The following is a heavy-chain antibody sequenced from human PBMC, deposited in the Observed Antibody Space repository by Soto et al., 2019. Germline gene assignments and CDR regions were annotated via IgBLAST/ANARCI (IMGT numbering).Heavy chain of an antibody. D-gene: IGHD5-18*01. CDR1: GGSISSGGYY. CDR2: IYYSGST. CDR3: AREGYSYGYDWFDP. Sequence: SETLSLTCTVSGGSISSGGYYWSWIRQHPGKGLEWIGYIYYSGSTYYNPSLKSRVTISVDTSKNQFSLKLSSVTAADTAVYYCAREGYSYGYDWFDPWGQGTLVTSPQ. J-gene: IGHJ5*02. V-gene: IGHV4-31*03.